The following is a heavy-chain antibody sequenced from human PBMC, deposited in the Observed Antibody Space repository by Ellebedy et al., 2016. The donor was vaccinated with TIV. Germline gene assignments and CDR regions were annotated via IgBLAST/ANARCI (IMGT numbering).Heavy chain of an antibody. D-gene: IGHD3-10*01. J-gene: IGHJ4*02. Sequence: PGGSLRLSCAASGFTFSTYSMNWVRQAPGKGLAWVSSISTTSTLIFYADSVKGRFTISIDNAKNSLYLQMNSLRADDTAVYYCARDGSGFDYWGQGTLVTVSS. CDR3: ARDGSGFDY. CDR2: ISTTSTLI. CDR1: GFTFSTYS. V-gene: IGHV3-21*01.